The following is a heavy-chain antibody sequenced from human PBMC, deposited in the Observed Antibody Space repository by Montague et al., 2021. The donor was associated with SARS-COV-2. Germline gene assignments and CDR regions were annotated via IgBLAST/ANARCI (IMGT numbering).Heavy chain of an antibody. CDR2: ISSSAGTI. J-gene: IGHJ2*01. CDR1: GFTFSTYD. Sequence: SLRLSCAVSGFTFSTYDMNWVRQTPGKGLEWISLISSSAGTISYADSVKGRFTISRDNAKNSVYLQMDSLRGEDTALYYCVRLGGYFDVWGRGTLVTVSS. CDR3: VRLGGYFDV. V-gene: IGHV3-48*03.